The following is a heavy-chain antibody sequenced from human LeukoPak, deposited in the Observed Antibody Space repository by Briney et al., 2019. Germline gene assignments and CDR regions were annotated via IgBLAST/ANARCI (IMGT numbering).Heavy chain of an antibody. D-gene: IGHD6-19*01. CDR1: GVSISSGSYY. J-gene: IGHJ4*02. V-gene: IGHV4-61*02. CDR2: IYTSGTT. Sequence: SETLSLTCTVSGVSISSGSYYWSWIRQPAGKGLEWIGRIYTSGTTNYNPSLKSRVTISVDTSKNQFSLRLSSVTAADTAVYYCALLGVAVSFDYWGQGTLVTVSS. CDR3: ALLGVAVSFDY.